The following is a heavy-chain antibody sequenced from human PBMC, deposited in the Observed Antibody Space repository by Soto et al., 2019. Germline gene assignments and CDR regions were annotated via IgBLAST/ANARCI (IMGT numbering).Heavy chain of an antibody. J-gene: IGHJ4*02. CDR2: VYNSGST. CDR1: GGSISSNY. D-gene: IGHD6-13*01. CDR3: ARYRREAVAGYTLDN. Sequence: LSLTCTVSGGSISSNYWTWIRQPPGKGLEWIGYVYNSGSTNYNPSPKSRVTISEDTSKSQFSLKVNSMTAADTAVYYCARYRREAVAGYTLDNWGQGILVTVSS. V-gene: IGHV4-59*01.